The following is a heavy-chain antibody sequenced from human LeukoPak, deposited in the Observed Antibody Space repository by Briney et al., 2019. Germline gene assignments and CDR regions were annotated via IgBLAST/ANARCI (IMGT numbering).Heavy chain of an antibody. J-gene: IGHJ4*02. CDR3: ARSSGTGTFSY. D-gene: IGHD6-25*01. Sequence: SETLSLTCTVSGDSISRSTYYWAWIRQPPGKGLEWIGSVYYGRSPYFNPSLESRATISVDTSKNHFSLKMSSVTAADTAVYYCARSSGTGTFSYWGQGTLVTVSS. V-gene: IGHV4-39*02. CDR2: VYYGRSP. CDR1: GDSISRSTYY.